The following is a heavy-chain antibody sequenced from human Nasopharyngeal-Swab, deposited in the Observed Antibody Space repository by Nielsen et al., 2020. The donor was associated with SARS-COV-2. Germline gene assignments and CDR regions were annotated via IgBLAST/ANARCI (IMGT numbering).Heavy chain of an antibody. CDR1: GYTFTSYG. CDR2: ISAYNGNT. J-gene: IGHJ3*02. CDR3: ARLVLTGFLEGDAFDI. V-gene: IGHV1-18*01. Sequence: ASVKVSCKASGYTFTSYGISWVRQAPGQGLEWMGWISAYNGNTNYGQKLQGRVTMTTDTSTSTAYMELRSLRSDDTAVYYCARLVLTGFLEGDAFDIWGQGTMVTVSS. D-gene: IGHD3-3*01.